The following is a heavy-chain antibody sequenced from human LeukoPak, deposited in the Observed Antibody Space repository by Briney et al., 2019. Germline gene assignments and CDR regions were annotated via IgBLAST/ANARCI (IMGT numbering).Heavy chain of an antibody. V-gene: IGHV4-31*03. CDR2: IYYSGST. D-gene: IGHD6-19*01. J-gene: IGHJ5*02. Sequence: SETLSLTCTVSGGSISSGGYYWSWIRQHPGKGLEWIGYIYYSGSTYYNPSLKSRVTISVDTSKNQFSLKLNSVTAADMAVYYCASSVAVAADVLNWFDPWGQGTLVTVSS. CDR1: GGSISSGGYY. CDR3: ASSVAVAADVLNWFDP.